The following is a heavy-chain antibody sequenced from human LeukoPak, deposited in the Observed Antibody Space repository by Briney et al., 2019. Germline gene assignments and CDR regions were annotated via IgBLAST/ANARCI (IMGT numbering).Heavy chain of an antibody. V-gene: IGHV4-59*08. CDR2: IYYSGST. D-gene: IGHD3-22*01. J-gene: IGHJ4*02. CDR3: ARVVVVTPHYYFDY. Sequence: SETLSLTCTVSGGSISSYYWSWIRQPPGKGLEWIGYIYYSGSTNYNPSLKSRVTISVDTSKNQFSLKLSSVTAADTAVCYCARVVVVTPHYYFDYWGQGTLVTVSS. CDR1: GGSISSYY.